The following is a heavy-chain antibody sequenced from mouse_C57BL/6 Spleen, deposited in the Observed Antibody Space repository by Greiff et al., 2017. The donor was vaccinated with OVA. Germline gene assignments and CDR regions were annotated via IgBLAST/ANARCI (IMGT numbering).Heavy chain of an antibody. V-gene: IGHV3-6*01. CDR1: GYSITSGYY. CDR2: ISYDGSN. Sequence: VQLQQSGPGLVKPSQSLSLTCSVTGYSITSGYYWNWIRQFPGNKLEWMGYISYDGSNNYNPSLKNRISITRDTSKNQFFLKLNSVTTEDTATYYCARVTTVEVAMDYWGQGTSVTVSS. CDR3: ARVTTVEVAMDY. D-gene: IGHD1-1*01. J-gene: IGHJ4*01.